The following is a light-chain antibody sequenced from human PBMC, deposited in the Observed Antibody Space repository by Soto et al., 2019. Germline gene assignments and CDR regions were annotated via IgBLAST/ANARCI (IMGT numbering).Light chain of an antibody. V-gene: IGLV2-14*01. Sequence: QSALTQPASVSGSPGQSITISCTGTSSDVGGYNYVSWYQQHPGKAPKLMIYDVSNRPSGVSNRFSGSKSGITASLTVSGLQAEDESEYYCRSYTLGSPLVVFGGGTKLIVL. J-gene: IGLJ2*01. CDR1: SSDVGGYNY. CDR2: DVS. CDR3: RSYTLGSPLVV.